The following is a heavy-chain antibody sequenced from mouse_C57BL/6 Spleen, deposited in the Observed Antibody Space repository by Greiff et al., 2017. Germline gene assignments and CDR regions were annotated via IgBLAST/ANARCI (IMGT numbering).Heavy chain of an antibody. V-gene: IGHV1-69*01. CDR3: AIAHYYGSSYVWYFDV. D-gene: IGHD1-1*01. CDR2: IDPSDSYT. Sequence: QVQLKQPGAELVMPGASVKLSCKASGYTFTSYWMHWVKQRPGQGLEWIGEIDPSDSYTNYNQKFKGKSTLTVDKSSSTAYMQLSSLTSEDSAVYYCAIAHYYGSSYVWYFDVWGTGTTVTVSS. J-gene: IGHJ1*03. CDR1: GYTFTSYW.